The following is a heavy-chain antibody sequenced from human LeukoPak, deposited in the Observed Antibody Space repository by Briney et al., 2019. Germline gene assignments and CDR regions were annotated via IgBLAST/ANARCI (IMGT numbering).Heavy chain of an antibody. J-gene: IGHJ6*03. Sequence: GASVKVSCKASGYTFTSYDINWVRQATGQGLEWMGWMNPNSGNTGYAQKFQGRVTMTRNTSISTAYMELSSLRSEDTAVYYCARAHRLWFRELLSHYYYMDVWGKGTTVTVSS. D-gene: IGHD3-10*01. CDR2: MNPNSGNT. CDR1: GYTFTSYD. CDR3: ARAHRLWFRELLSHYYYMDV. V-gene: IGHV1-8*01.